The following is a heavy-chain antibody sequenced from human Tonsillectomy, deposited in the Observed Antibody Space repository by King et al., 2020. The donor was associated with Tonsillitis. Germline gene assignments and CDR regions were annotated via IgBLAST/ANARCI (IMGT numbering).Heavy chain of an antibody. V-gene: IGHV3-30*18. J-gene: IGHJ5*02. CDR1: GFTFSSYG. CDR2: ISYDGSNK. D-gene: IGHD2-2*01. Sequence: VQLVESGGGVVQPGRSLRLSCAASGFTFSSYGMHWVRQAPGKVLEWVAVISYDGSNKYYADSVKGRFTISRDNSKNTLYLQMNSLRAEDTAVYYCAKVGDLGYCSSTSCSPFDPWGQGTLVTVSS. CDR3: AKVGDLGYCSSTSCSPFDP.